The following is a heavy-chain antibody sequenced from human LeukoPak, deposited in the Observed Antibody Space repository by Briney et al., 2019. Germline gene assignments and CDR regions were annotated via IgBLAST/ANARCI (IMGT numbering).Heavy chain of an antibody. J-gene: IGHJ6*03. D-gene: IGHD6-13*01. CDR2: INSDGSST. Sequence: GGSLRLSCAASGFTFSSYWMHWVRQAPGKGLVWVSRINSDGSSTNYADSVKGRFTISRDNAKNTLYLQINSLRAEDTAVYYCTRGLAAVYYYYYYMDVWGKGTTVTVSS. CDR3: TRGLAAVYYYYYYMDV. CDR1: GFTFSSYW. V-gene: IGHV3-74*01.